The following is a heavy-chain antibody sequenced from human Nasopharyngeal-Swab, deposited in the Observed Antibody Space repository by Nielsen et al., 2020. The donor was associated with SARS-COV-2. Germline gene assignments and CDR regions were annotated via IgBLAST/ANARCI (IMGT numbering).Heavy chain of an antibody. CDR1: GFTFSSYS. CDR2: LTGSGQTT. CDR3: AKDWTYSGSSGMTR. J-gene: IGHJ4*02. Sequence: GGSLRLSCAASGFTFSSYSMSWVRQAPGKGLEWVSILTGSGQTTFYADSVKGRFTISRDNSKNTLYLQLNSLRADDTALYYCAKDWTYSGSSGMTRWGQGTLVTVSS. V-gene: IGHV3-23*01. D-gene: IGHD3-10*01.